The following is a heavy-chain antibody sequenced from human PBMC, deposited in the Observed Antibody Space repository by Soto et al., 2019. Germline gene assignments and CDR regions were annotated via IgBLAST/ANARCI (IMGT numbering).Heavy chain of an antibody. CDR3: ANGLGIVVVVAATPEGYYMDV. CDR2: ISVSGGST. CDR1: GFTFSSYA. Sequence: GGSLRLSCAASGFTFSSYAMSWVRQAPGKGLEWVSAISVSGGSTYYAVSVKGRLTISRDNSKNTLYLQMNSLRAEDTAVYYCANGLGIVVVVAATPEGYYMDVWGKGTTVTVSS. V-gene: IGHV3-23*01. J-gene: IGHJ6*03. D-gene: IGHD2-15*01.